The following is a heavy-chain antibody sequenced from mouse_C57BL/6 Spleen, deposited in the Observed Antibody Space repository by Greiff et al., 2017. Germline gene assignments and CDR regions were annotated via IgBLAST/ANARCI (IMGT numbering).Heavy chain of an antibody. D-gene: IGHD2-3*01. CDR3: ASSGGLYDGYDYAMDY. CDR2: IDPNSGGT. CDR1: GYTFTNYW. Sequence: QVQLKQPGAELVKPGASVKLSCKASGYTFTNYWMHWVKQRPGRGLEWIGRIDPNSGGTKYHEKFKSKATMTVDKPSSTAYMQLSSLTSEDSAVYYCASSGGLYDGYDYAMDYWGQGTSVTVSS. V-gene: IGHV1-72*01. J-gene: IGHJ4*01.